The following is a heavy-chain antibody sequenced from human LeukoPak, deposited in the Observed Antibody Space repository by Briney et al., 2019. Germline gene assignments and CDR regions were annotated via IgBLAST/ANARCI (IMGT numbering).Heavy chain of an antibody. CDR1: GVSLNHYY. CDR2: INHPGSP. J-gene: IGHJ5*02. CDR3: AMLLYHSGRPGP. Sequence: SETLSLICAVYGVSLNHYYWTWIRQTPGKGLEWIGEINHPGSPNYNPSLKSRLTISIDTSKSQFSLHLNSVTAADTAVYYCAMLLYHSGRPGPWGQGTLVTVSS. V-gene: IGHV4-34*01. D-gene: IGHD1-14*01.